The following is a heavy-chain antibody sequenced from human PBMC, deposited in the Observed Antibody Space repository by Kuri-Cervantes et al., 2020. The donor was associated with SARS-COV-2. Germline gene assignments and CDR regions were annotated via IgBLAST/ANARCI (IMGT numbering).Heavy chain of an antibody. CDR1: GGSLGSGDYH. CDR2: IYYSGGA. CDR3: ARVRYYDTSDGYYYYYYMDV. Sequence: LRLSCTVSGGSLGSGDYHWTWVRQPPGKGLEWIGNIYYSGGAFYNPSLKSRVTMSLDMSKSQFSLKLSSVTAADTAVYYCARVRYYDTSDGYYYYYYMDVWGKGTTVTVSS. V-gene: IGHV4-30-4*08. J-gene: IGHJ6*03. D-gene: IGHD3-22*01.